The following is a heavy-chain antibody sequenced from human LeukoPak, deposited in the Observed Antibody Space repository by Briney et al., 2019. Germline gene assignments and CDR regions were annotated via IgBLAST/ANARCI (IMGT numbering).Heavy chain of an antibody. CDR1: GFTFSSYS. CDR3: ARDEGSSRHYYFDY. V-gene: IGHV3-21*01. J-gene: IGHJ4*02. CDR2: ISSSSSYI. Sequence: PGGSLRLSCAASGFTFSSYSMNWVRQAPGKGLEWVSSISSSSSYIYYADSVKGRFTISRDNAKNSLYLRMNSLRAEDTAVYYCARDEGSSRHYYFDYWGQGTLVTVSS. D-gene: IGHD6-13*01.